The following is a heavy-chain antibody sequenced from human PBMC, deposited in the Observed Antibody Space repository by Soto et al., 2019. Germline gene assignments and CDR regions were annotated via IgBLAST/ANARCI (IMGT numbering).Heavy chain of an antibody. J-gene: IGHJ4*02. CDR3: ARVAVGDYIDY. CDR2: IYSGGST. D-gene: IGHD2-15*01. CDR1: GFTVSSNY. Sequence: EVQLVESGGGLVQPGGSLRLSCAVSGFTVSSNYMSWVRQAPGKGLEWLSVIYSGGSTYYADSVKGRFTISRHNSNNTVYLQMNSLRVEDTAVYYWARVAVGDYIDYWGQGTLVTVSS. V-gene: IGHV3-53*04.